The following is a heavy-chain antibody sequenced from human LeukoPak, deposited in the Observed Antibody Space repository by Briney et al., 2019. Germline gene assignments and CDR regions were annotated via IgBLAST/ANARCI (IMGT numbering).Heavy chain of an antibody. J-gene: IGHJ4*02. CDR2: IPYDGSNE. D-gene: IGHD3-22*01. V-gene: IGHV3-30*03. CDR3: ARDQPNYYDSSGYYDY. Sequence: GGSLRLSCAASGFTFSSYGMHWVRQAPGKGLQWVAVIPYDGSNEYYADSVKGRFTISRDNSKNTLYLQMGSLRAEDMAVYYCARDQPNYYDSSGYYDYWGQGTLVTVSS. CDR1: GFTFSSYG.